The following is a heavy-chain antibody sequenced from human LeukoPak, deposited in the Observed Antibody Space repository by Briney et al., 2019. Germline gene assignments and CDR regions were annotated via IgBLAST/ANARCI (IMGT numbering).Heavy chain of an antibody. CDR2: IDHSGNT. V-gene: IGHV4-34*01. Sequence: SETLSLTSAHSGGSFINSYLHCVCQPPGKGLEWIGEIDHSGNTKYNPSLKNRLTISVDTSKNQFSLNLSSVTATAVYYCVIFIMGSTTTYYWGQGTLVTVSS. D-gene: IGHD1-26*01. CDR3: VIFIMGSTTTYY. J-gene: IGHJ4*02. CDR1: GGSFINSY.